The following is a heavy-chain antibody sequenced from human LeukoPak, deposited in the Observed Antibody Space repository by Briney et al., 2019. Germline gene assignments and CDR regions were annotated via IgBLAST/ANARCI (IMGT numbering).Heavy chain of an antibody. CDR1: GFSFSNFA. CDR2: ISGSGDDT. D-gene: IGHD2-15*01. V-gene: IGHV3-23*01. CDR3: AKDLARGCCNEGSCYPFDD. Sequence: PGGSLRLSCAASGFSFSNFAMTWVRQAPGKGLEWVSTISGSGDDTHYPDSVKGRFTISSDNSKNALYLQMNSLRGEDTAVYYCAKDLARGCCNEGSCYPFDDWGQGTLVTVSS. J-gene: IGHJ4*02.